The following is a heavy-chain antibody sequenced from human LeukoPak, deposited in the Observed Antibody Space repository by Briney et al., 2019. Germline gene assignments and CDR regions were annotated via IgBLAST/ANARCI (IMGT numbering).Heavy chain of an antibody. D-gene: IGHD6-13*01. J-gene: IGHJ4*02. CDR2: IYYSGST. CDR1: GGSISSSSYY. Sequence: SSETLSLTCTVSGGSISSSSYYWGWIRQPPGKGLEWIGSIYYSGSTYYNPSLKSRVTISVDTSKNQFSLKLSSVTAVDTAVYYCAREGSIAAAGTGDDYWGQGTLVTVSS. V-gene: IGHV4-39*02. CDR3: AREGSIAAAGTGDDY.